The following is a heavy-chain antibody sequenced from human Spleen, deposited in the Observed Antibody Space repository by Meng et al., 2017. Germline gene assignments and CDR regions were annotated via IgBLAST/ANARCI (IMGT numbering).Heavy chain of an antibody. CDR3: AKRYCSGGSCTGFDY. J-gene: IGHJ4*02. D-gene: IGHD2-15*01. V-gene: IGHV3-23*01. CDR1: GFTFSSYA. Sequence: GGSLRLSCAASGFTFSSYAMGWVRQAPGKGLEWVSVISGSGTSTYYADSVKGRFTISRDNSKNTLYLQMNSLRAEDTAVYYCAKRYCSGGSCTGFDYWGQGTLVTVSS. CDR2: ISGSGTST.